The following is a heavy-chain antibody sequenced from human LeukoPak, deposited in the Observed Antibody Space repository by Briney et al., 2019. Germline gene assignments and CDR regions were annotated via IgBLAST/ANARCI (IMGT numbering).Heavy chain of an antibody. V-gene: IGHV1-69*13. J-gene: IGHJ4*02. D-gene: IGHD3-22*01. CDR2: IIPIFATA. CDR1: GYTFTSYE. CDR3: ARGPITTRSHFDY. Sequence: GASVKVSCKASGYTFTSYEINWVRQAPGQGLEWMGGIIPIFATANYAQKFQGRVTITADESTSTAYMELSSLRSEDTAVYYCARGPITTRSHFDYWGQGTLVTVSS.